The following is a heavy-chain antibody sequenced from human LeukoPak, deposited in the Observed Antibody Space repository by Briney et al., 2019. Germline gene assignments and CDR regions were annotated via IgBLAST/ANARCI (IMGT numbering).Heavy chain of an antibody. CDR3: ARLMGSAGY. V-gene: IGHV4-59*08. J-gene: IGHJ4*02. D-gene: IGHD2-15*01. Sequence: SETLSLTCTVSGGSISSYYWSWIRQPPGKGLEWIGYIYYSGSTNYNPSLKSRVTISVDTSKNQFSLKLSSVTAADTAVYYCARLMGSAGYWGQGTLVTVSS. CDR1: GGSISSYY. CDR2: IYYSGST.